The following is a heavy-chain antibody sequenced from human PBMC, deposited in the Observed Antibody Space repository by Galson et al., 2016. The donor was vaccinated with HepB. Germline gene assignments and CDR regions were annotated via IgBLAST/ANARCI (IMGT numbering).Heavy chain of an antibody. Sequence: VRQAPGKGLEWVSVIYSDGSAYYADSVKGRFTISRDISKNMVDLQMNNLRAEDTAVYYCAREKGYLTNWFFDLWGRGTLVTVSS. CDR3: AREKGYLTNWFFDL. J-gene: IGHJ2*01. V-gene: IGHV3-53*05. D-gene: IGHD3-16*02. CDR2: IYSDGSA.